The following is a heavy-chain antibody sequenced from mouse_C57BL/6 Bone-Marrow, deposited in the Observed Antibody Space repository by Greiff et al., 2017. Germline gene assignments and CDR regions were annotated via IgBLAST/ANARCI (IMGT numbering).Heavy chain of an antibody. CDR3: ARTYSNYYFDY. D-gene: IGHD2-5*01. J-gene: IGHJ2*01. Sequence: QVQLKESGPGILQPSQTLSLTCSFSGFSLSTFGMGVGWIRQPSGKGLEWLALIWWDDDKYYNPSLKSRRTISKDTSKNQVFLKIANGDTADTATYDCARTYSNYYFDYGGQGNTITVSA. CDR2: IWWDDDK. V-gene: IGHV8-8*01. CDR1: GFSLSTFGMG.